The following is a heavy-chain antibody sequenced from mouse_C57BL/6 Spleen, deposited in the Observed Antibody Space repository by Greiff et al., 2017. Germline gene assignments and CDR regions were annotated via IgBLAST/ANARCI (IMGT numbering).Heavy chain of an antibody. CDR2: IDPNSGGT. CDR3: ASYGSSLYYYAMDY. V-gene: IGHV1-72*01. J-gene: IGHJ4*01. Sequence: QVQLQQPGAELVKPGASVKLSCKASGYTFTSYWMHWVKQRPGRGLEWIGRIDPNSGGTKYNEKLKSKATLTVDKPSSTAYMQLSSLTSEDSAVYYCASYGSSLYYYAMDYWGQGTSVTVSS. CDR1: GYTFTSYW. D-gene: IGHD1-1*01.